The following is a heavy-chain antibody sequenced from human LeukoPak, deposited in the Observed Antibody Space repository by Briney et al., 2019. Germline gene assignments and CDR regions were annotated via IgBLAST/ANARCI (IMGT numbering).Heavy chain of an antibody. J-gene: IGHJ4*02. CDR1: GFTFSNAW. V-gene: IGHV3-15*01. CDR3: TTEPFRMVLRSGREGLVY. CDR2: IKSKTDGGTT. D-gene: IGHD3-10*01. Sequence: GGSLRLSCAASGFTFSNAWMSWVRQAPGKGLEWVGRIKSKTDGGTTDYAAPVKGRFTISRDDSKNTLYLQMNSLKTEDTAVYYCTTEPFRMVLRSGREGLVYWGQGTLVTVSS.